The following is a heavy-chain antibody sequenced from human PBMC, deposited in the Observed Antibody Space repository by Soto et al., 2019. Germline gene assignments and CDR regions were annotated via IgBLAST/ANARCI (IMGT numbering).Heavy chain of an antibody. CDR1: GFTFSSYG. CDR2: IWYDGSNK. Sequence: QVQLVESGGGVVQPGRSLRLSCAASGFTFSSYGMHWVRQAPGKGLEWVAVIWYDGSNKYYADSVKGRFTISRDNSKNTLYLQMNSLRAEDTAVYYCAREVLRYWFDPWGQGTLGTVSS. V-gene: IGHV3-33*01. CDR3: AREVLRYWFDP. J-gene: IGHJ5*02.